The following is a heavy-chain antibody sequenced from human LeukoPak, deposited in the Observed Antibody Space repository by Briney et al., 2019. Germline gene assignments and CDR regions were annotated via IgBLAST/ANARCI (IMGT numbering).Heavy chain of an antibody. CDR2: ISNSGSGT. CDR1: GFTFSNYA. CDR3: ARETPRRGETRDGYR. D-gene: IGHD5-24*01. Sequence: PGGSLRLSCAASGFTFSNYAMTWVRQAPGKGLEWVSMISNSGSGTNNADSVKGRFTISRDNSKNTLYLQMNSLRVEDTAVYYCARETPRRGETRDGYRWGQGTVVTVSS. V-gene: IGHV3-23*01. J-gene: IGHJ4*02.